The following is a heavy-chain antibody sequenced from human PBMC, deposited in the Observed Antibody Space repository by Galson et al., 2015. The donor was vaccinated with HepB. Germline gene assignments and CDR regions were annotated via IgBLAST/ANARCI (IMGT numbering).Heavy chain of an antibody. CDR3: ARDRYYYGSFGGMDV. D-gene: IGHD3-10*01. CDR1: GFTFSSYG. V-gene: IGHV3-33*01. CDR2: IWYDGSNK. J-gene: IGHJ6*02. Sequence: SLRLSCAESGFTFSSYGMHWVRQAPGKGLEWVAVIWYDGSNKYYADSVKGRFTISRDNSKNTLYMQMNSLRAEDTAVYYCARDRYYYGSFGGMDVWGQGTTVTVSS.